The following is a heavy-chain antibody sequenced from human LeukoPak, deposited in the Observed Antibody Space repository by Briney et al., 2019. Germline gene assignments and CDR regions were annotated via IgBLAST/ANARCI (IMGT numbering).Heavy chain of an antibody. D-gene: IGHD6-13*01. V-gene: IGHV3-7*01. CDR1: GFTFSDYW. Sequence: GGSLRLSCAVSGFTFSDYWMNWVRQAPGKGLEWVASIKQDGSDKSYVDSVKGRFTISRDNTKNSLYLQMSSLRVEDTAVYYCARDGTAAGLYFDLWGQGTLVTVSS. J-gene: IGHJ4*01. CDR2: IKQDGSDK. CDR3: ARDGTAAGLYFDL.